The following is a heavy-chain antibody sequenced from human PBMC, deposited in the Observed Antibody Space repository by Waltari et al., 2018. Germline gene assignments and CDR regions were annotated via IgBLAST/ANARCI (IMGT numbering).Heavy chain of an antibody. D-gene: IGHD2-2*02. Sequence: QVHLQESGPGLVKPSETLSLTCTVSGGSVTSAGYYWNWIRQPPGKGLEWIGYIYDFGSTNYNPSLKSRVTISVDTSKNQFSLKLSSVTAADTAVYYCARVPIPWYYFDYWGQGTLVTVSS. V-gene: IGHV4-61*08. CDR1: GGSVTSAGYY. CDR3: ARVPIPWYYFDY. J-gene: IGHJ4*02. CDR2: IYDFGST.